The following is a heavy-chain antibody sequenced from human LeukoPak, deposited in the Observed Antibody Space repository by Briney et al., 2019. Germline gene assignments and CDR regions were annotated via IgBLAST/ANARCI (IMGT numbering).Heavy chain of an antibody. V-gene: IGHV4-59*01. D-gene: IGHD6-19*01. Sequence: PSETLSLTCTVSGGSISSYYWSWIRQPPGKGLEWIGYIYYSGSTNYNPSLKSRVTISVDTSKNQCSLKLSSVTAADTAVYYCASFFGIAVAGASFQHWGQGTLVTVSS. CDR1: GGSISSYY. CDR2: IYYSGST. J-gene: IGHJ1*01. CDR3: ASFFGIAVAGASFQH.